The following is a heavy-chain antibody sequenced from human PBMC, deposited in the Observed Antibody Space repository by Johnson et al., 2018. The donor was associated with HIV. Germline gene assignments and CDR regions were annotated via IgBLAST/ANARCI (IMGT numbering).Heavy chain of an antibody. Sequence: VQLVESGGGLVQPGGSLRLSCAASGFTFSSYWISWVRQAPGKGLEWVANIKQDGSEKYYVDSVKGRFTISRDNAKNSLYLQMNSLRAEDTAVYYCARGRTGTKYDAFDIWGQGTMVTVSS. CDR3: ARGRTGTKYDAFDI. D-gene: IGHD1-7*01. J-gene: IGHJ3*02. V-gene: IGHV3-7*04. CDR2: IKQDGSEK. CDR1: GFTFSSYW.